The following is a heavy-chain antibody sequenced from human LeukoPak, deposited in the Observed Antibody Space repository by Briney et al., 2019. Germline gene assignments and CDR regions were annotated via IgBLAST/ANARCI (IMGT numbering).Heavy chain of an antibody. V-gene: IGHV1-46*03. CDR3: ARVYCSGGSCYEFDF. D-gene: IGHD2-15*01. CDR1: GYTFTNYY. Sequence: ASVKVSCKATGYTFTNYYMQWVRHAPGQGLEWMGIINPRDGSTSYAQKFQGRVTVTRDTSTSTVYMELSSLRSEDTAVYYCARVYCSGGSCYEFDFWGQGTLVTVSS. J-gene: IGHJ4*02. CDR2: INPRDGST.